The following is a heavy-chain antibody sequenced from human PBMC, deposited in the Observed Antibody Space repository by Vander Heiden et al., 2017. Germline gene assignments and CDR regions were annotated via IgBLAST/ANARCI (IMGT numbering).Heavy chain of an antibody. Sequence: EVQLVESGGGLVQPGRSLRVSGAASGFTFDDYAMHWVRQAPGKGREWVSGISWNSGNIAYADSVKGRFTISRDNAKNSLYLQMKSLRTEDTALYYCAKDMASGSGYYYGFDHWGQGTLVTVAS. CDR3: AKDMASGSGYYYGFDH. CDR1: GFTFDDYA. V-gene: IGHV3-9*01. CDR2: ISWNSGNI. J-gene: IGHJ4*02. D-gene: IGHD3-22*01.